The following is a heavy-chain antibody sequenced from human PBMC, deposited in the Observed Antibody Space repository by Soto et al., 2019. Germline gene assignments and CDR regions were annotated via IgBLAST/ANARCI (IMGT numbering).Heavy chain of an antibody. J-gene: IGHJ6*02. CDR3: ATDGGYPPNYYYYGMDV. CDR1: GYTLTELS. CDR2: FDPEDGET. D-gene: IGHD2-15*01. Sequence: ASVKVSCKVSGYTLTELSMHWVRQAPGKGLEWMGGFDPEDGETIYAQKFQGRVTTTEDTSTDTAYMELSSLRSEDTAVYYCATDGGYPPNYYYYGMDVWGQGTTVTVSS. V-gene: IGHV1-24*01.